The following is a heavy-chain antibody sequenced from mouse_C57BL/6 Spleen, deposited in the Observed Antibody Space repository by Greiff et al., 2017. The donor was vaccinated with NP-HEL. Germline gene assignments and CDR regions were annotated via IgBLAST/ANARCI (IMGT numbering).Heavy chain of an antibody. CDR2: IYPGGGYT. D-gene: IGHD2-2*01. J-gene: IGHJ3*01. V-gene: IGHV1-63*01. Sequence: QVQLQQSGAELVRPGTSVTMSCKASGYTFTNYWIGWAKQRPGHGLEWIGDIYPGGGYTNYTEKFQGKATLTADNSSSTAYMQFSSLKSEDSAIYDCARSWGGYDEDWFAYWGQGTLVTVSA. CDR1: GYTFTNYW. CDR3: ARSWGGYDEDWFAY.